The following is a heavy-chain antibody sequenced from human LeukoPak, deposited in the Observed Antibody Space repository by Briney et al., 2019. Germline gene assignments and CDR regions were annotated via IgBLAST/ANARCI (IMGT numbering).Heavy chain of an antibody. V-gene: IGHV3-13*04. CDR2: IGTSGDT. D-gene: IGHD3-16*01. CDR3: ARGRWGAIDY. Sequence: GGSLRLSCAASGFTFSSYDMHWVRQATGKGLEWVSAIGTSGDTFYPGSVKGRFTISRENAKNSLYLQMNSLRAGDTAVYYCARGRWGAIDYWGQGTLVTVSS. J-gene: IGHJ4*02. CDR1: GFTFSSYD.